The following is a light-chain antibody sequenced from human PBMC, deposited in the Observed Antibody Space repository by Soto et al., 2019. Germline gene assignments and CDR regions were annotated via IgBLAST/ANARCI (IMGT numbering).Light chain of an antibody. V-gene: IGKV1-17*01. CDR2: DAS. Sequence: DIQMTQSPSSLCASGGDSVSITCRASQGIRNDLGWFQQKPGKAPKLLIYDASSLESGVPQRFSGSGSGTEFTLTISSLQTDDFSTYYCQQYHSYWTFGQGTKVDI. CDR3: QQYHSYWT. CDR1: QGIRND. J-gene: IGKJ1*01.